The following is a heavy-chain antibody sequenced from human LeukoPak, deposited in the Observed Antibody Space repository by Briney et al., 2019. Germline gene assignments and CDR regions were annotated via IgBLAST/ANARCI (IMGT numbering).Heavy chain of an antibody. Sequence: PSETLSPTCTVSGGSIGSYYWTWIRQPAGKGLEWIGRIFVSGSTNYNPSLKGRVTMSVDTSKKQFSLRLTSMSAADTAVYFCARAIFGDSYHGIDGWGQRSTVTVSS. CDR1: GGSIGSYY. CDR2: IFVSGST. D-gene: IGHD3-10*01. V-gene: IGHV4-4*07. CDR3: ARAIFGDSYHGIDG. J-gene: IGHJ6*01.